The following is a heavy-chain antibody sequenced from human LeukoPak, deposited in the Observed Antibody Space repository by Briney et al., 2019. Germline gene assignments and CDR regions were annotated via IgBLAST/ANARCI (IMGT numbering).Heavy chain of an antibody. CDR3: ARDTAFSFDY. D-gene: IGHD2-21*02. CDR1: GFTFSRFS. V-gene: IGHV3-48*01. J-gene: IGHJ4*02. CDR2: ISGSSGNI. Sequence: LPGGSLRLSCAASGFTFSRFSMNWVRQASGKGLEWVSYISGSSGNIHYADSVKGRFTISRDNAKNSLYLQMNSLRAEDTAVYYCARDTAFSFDYWGQGNLVTVSS.